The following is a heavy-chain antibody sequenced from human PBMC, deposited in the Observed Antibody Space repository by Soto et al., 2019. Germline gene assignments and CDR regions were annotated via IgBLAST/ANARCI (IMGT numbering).Heavy chain of an antibody. CDR3: ARNGYCSRDACSYGVDV. V-gene: IGHV3-11*01. J-gene: IGHJ6*02. CDR2: ISSSGSTI. Sequence: QVQLVESGGGLVKPGGSLRLSCAASGFSFSDYYMSWIRQAPGKGLEWVSYISSSGSTIYYADCVKGRFTVSRDNAKDSLWLQVNSLRAEDTAVYYCARNGYCSRDACSYGVDVWGQGTTVTVSS. CDR1: GFSFSDYY. D-gene: IGHD2-15*01.